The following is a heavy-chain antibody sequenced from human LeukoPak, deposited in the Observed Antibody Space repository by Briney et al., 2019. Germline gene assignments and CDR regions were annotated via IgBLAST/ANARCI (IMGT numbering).Heavy chain of an antibody. Sequence: PGRSLRLSCAASGFTFRSYGMHWVRQAPGKGLEWVAVISHDGSNKYYADSVKGRFTISRDNSKNTLYLQMNSLGAEDTAVYYCARQSYYYDSSGYYHDYWGQGTLVTVSS. V-gene: IGHV3-30*03. CDR2: ISHDGSNK. CDR3: ARQSYYYDSSGYYHDY. J-gene: IGHJ4*02. CDR1: GFTFRSYG. D-gene: IGHD3-22*01.